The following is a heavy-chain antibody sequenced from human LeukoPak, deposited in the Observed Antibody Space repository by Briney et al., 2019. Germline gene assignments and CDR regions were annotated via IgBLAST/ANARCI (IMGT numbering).Heavy chain of an antibody. Sequence: GESLQISCKGSGYSFTSYWISWVRQMPGKGLEWMGIIYPGDSDTRYSPSFQGQVTISADKSISTAYLQWSSLKASDTAMYYCARHYDILTGSYGMDVWGQGTTVTVSS. CDR3: ARHYDILTGSYGMDV. V-gene: IGHV5-51*01. J-gene: IGHJ6*02. CDR1: GYSFTSYW. CDR2: IYPGDSDT. D-gene: IGHD3-9*01.